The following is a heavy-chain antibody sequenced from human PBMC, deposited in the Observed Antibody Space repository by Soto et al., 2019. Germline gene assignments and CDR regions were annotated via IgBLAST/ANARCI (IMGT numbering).Heavy chain of an antibody. J-gene: IGHJ5*02. CDR3: ARDPAP. CDR1: GGSISRGGYY. CDR2: NYNSVST. Sequence: QVQLQESGPGLVKPSQTLSLTCTVSGGSISRGGYYWSWIRQNPGKGLEWIGYNYNSVSTYYNPSLKSRVTSSVDTSKNQFALKLTSVTAADTAVYYCARDPAPWGQGTLVTVSS. V-gene: IGHV4-31*03.